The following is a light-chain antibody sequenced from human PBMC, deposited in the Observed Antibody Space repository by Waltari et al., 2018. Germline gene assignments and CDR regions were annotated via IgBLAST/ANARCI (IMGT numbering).Light chain of an antibody. V-gene: IGLV3-1*01. Sequence: SYELTQPPAVSVSPGQTASITCSGDALGYTYVFWYQQKPGQSPALVIYQNSKRPSGISERFSGSISGNTATLTISGTQALDEADYYCQTWDSSTGVFGSGTTVTLL. CDR2: QNS. CDR3: QTWDSSTGV. J-gene: IGLJ1*01. CDR1: ALGYTY.